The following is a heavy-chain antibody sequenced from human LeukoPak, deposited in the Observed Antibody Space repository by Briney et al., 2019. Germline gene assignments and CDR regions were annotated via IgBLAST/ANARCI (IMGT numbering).Heavy chain of an antibody. D-gene: IGHD2-8*01. CDR1: GGSISSGSYY. V-gene: IGHV4-61*02. J-gene: IGHJ5*02. CDR2: IYTSGST. CDR3: ACLYCTNGVCWFDP. Sequence: SETLSLTCTVSGGSISSGSYYWSWIRQPAGKGLEWIGRIYTSGSTNYNPSLKSRVTISVDTSKNQFSLKLSSVTAADTAVYYCACLYCTNGVCWFDPWGQGTLVTVSS.